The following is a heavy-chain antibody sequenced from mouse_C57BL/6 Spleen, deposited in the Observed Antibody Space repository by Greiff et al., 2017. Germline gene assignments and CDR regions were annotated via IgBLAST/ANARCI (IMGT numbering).Heavy chain of an antibody. CDR2: IDPSDSYT. J-gene: IGHJ2*01. Sequence: QVQLQQPGAELVMPGASVKLSCKASGYTFTSYWMHWVKQRPGQGLEWIGEIDPSDSYTNYNQKFKGKSTLTVDKSSSKAYMQLSSLPSEDSAVYYCARDEDYWGQGTTLTVSS. V-gene: IGHV1-69*01. CDR1: GYTFTSYW. CDR3: ARDEDY.